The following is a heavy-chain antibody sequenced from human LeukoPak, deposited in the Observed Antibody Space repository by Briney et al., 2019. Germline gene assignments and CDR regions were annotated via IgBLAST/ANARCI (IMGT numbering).Heavy chain of an antibody. CDR3: ARDRGGTTYYYYGMDV. J-gene: IGHJ6*02. V-gene: IGHV4-30-2*01. Sequence: SQTLSLTCTVSGGSISSGGYYWSWIRQPPGKGLEWIGYIYHSGSTNYNPSLKSRVTISVDKSKNQFSLKLSSVTAADTAVYYCARDRGGTTYYYYGMDVWGQGTTVTVSS. CDR1: GGSISSGGYY. CDR2: IYHSGST. D-gene: IGHD1-1*01.